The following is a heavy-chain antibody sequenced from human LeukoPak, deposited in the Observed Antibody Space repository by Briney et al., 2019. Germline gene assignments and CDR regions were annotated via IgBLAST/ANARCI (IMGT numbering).Heavy chain of an antibody. CDR2: INPNTDST. Sequence: GASVKVSCKASGYTFINYYLHWVRQAPGQGLVWMGQINPNTDSTNCARMFQGRVTMTADTSTSTVYMELNSLTSDDTAVYYCARDLSGWGNSIYWGQGTLVTVS. CDR1: GYTFINYY. V-gene: IGHV1-46*01. D-gene: IGHD2/OR15-2a*01. CDR3: ARDLSGWGNSIY. J-gene: IGHJ4*02.